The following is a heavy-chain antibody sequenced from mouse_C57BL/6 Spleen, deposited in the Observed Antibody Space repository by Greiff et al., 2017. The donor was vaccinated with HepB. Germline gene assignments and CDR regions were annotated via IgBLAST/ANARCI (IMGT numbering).Heavy chain of an antibody. D-gene: IGHD2-2*01. V-gene: IGHV5-9-1*02. CDR1: GFTFSSYA. CDR2: ISSGGDYI. Sequence: EVKLMESGEGLVKPGGSLKLSCAASGFTFSSYAMSWVRQTPEKRLEWVAYISSGGDYIYYADTVKGRFTISRDNARNTLYLQMSSLKSEDTAMYYCTRGSTMVTRGYYAMDYWGQGTSVTVSS. J-gene: IGHJ4*01. CDR3: TRGSTMVTRGYYAMDY.